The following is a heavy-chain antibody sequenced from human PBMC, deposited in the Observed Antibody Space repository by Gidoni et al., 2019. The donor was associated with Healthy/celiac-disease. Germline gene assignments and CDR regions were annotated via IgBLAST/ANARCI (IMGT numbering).Heavy chain of an antibody. Sequence: EVQLVESGGGLVKPGGSLRLSCAASGFTFSSYSMNWVRQAPGKGLEWVSSISSSSSYIYYADSVKGRFTISRDNAKNSLYLQMNSLRAEDTAVYYCARAGYCSSTSCYGDAFDIWGQGTMVTVSS. CDR3: ARAGYCSSTSCYGDAFDI. CDR2: ISSSSSYI. V-gene: IGHV3-21*01. CDR1: GFTFSSYS. D-gene: IGHD2-2*01. J-gene: IGHJ3*02.